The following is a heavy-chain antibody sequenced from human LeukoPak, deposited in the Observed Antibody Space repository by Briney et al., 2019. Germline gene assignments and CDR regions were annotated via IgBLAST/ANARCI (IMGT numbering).Heavy chain of an antibody. CDR3: ARLAPITMIVVTYFDY. J-gene: IGHJ4*02. V-gene: IGHV4-39*01. D-gene: IGHD3-22*01. CDR1: GGSISSSSYY. Sequence: SETLSLTCTVSGGSISSSSYYWGWIRQPPGTGLEWIGSIYYSGSTYYNPSLKSRVTISVDTSKNQFSLKLSSVTAADTAVYYCARLAPITMIVVTYFDYWGQGTLVTVSS. CDR2: IYYSGST.